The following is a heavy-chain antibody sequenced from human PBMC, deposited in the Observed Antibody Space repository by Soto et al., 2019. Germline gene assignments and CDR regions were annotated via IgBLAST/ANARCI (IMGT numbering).Heavy chain of an antibody. J-gene: IGHJ4*02. D-gene: IGHD5-18*01. CDR3: ARRYGSCFDY. Sequence: QVQLQESGPGLVKPSETLSLTCTVSGGSISSYYWSWIRQPPGKGLEWIGYIYYSGSTNYNPSLKSRVTISVHTSKNQFSLKLSSVTAADTAAYYCARRYGSCFDYWGQGTLVTVSS. CDR1: GGSISSYY. CDR2: IYYSGST. V-gene: IGHV4-59*08.